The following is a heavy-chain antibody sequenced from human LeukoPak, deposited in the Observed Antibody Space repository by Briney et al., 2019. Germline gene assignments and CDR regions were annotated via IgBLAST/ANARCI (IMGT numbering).Heavy chain of an antibody. CDR1: GGTFSSYA. V-gene: IGHV1-69*05. D-gene: IGHD4-17*01. J-gene: IGHJ4*02. CDR2: IIPIFGTA. Sequence: SVKVSCKASGGTFSSYAISWVRQAPGQGLEWMGRIIPIFGTANYAQKFQGRVTITTDESTSTAYMEPSSLRSEDTAVYYCARSRPYGDYGYWGQGTLVTVSS. CDR3: ARSRPYGDYGY.